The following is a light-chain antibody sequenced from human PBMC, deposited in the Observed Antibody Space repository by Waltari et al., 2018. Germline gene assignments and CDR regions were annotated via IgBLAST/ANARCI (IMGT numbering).Light chain of an antibody. CDR3: QQYGSSIPFT. CDR1: QSVTASQ. V-gene: IGKV3-20*01. Sequence: EIVLTQSPGTMSLSPGDRATLPSRASQSVTASQVAWYQQKPGQAPRLLIYGASTRATGTPDRFSGTGSGTDFILTISGLEPEDFAVYFCQQYGSSIPFTFGPGTKV. CDR2: GAS. J-gene: IGKJ3*01.